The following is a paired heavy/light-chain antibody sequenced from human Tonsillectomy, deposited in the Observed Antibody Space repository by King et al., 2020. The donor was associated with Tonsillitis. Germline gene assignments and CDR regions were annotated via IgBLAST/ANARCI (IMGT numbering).Light chain of an antibody. Sequence: SYELTQPPSVSVSPGQTARITCSGDALSKKYAYWYQQKSGQAPVLVIYEDSKRPSGIPERFSGSSSGTMVTLTVTGAQADDEGDYFCYSEDITGNRLIFGGGTKLTVL. V-gene: IGLV3-10*01. CDR2: EDS. CDR3: YSEDITGNRLI. CDR1: ALSKKY. J-gene: IGLJ2*01.
Heavy chain of an antibody. CDR1: GYTFTAYD. CDR2: INPSRGVT. V-gene: IGHV1-2*02. Sequence: QVHLVQSGAEVKKPGASVRVSCKASGYTFTAYDIHWLRRAPGRGLEWMGYINPSRGVTNFARTFQGRVTMTRDTSITTAYMELNRLTFVDTAVYYCAKDYDAYSRGGFDSWGQGTLVTVSS. CDR3: AKDYDAYSRGGFDS. J-gene: IGHJ4*02. D-gene: IGHD6-25*01.